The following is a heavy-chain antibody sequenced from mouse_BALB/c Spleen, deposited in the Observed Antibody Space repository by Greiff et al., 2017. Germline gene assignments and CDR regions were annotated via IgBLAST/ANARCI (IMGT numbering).Heavy chain of an antibody. D-gene: IGHD2-3*01. CDR2: ILPGSGST. CDR1: GYTFSSYW. CDR3: ASYDGYSAWFAY. J-gene: IGHJ3*01. V-gene: IGHV1-9*01. Sequence: VQLQESGAELMKPGASVKISCKATGYTFSSYWIEWVKQRPGHGLEWIGEILPGSGSTNYNEKFKGKATFTADTSSNTAYMQLSSLTSEDSAVFYCASYDGYSAWFAYWGQGTLVTVSA.